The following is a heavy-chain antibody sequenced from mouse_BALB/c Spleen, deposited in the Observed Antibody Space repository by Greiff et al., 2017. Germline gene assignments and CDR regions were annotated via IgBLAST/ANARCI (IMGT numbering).Heavy chain of an antibody. CDR3: ARGPYYYGSSYCDY. V-gene: IGHV1S29*02. CDR1: GYTFTDYN. J-gene: IGHJ2*01. CDR2: IYPYNGGT. Sequence: EVKLQESGPELVKPGASVKISCKASGYTFTDYNMHWVKQSHGKSLEWIGYIYPYNGGTGYNQKFKSKATLTVDNSSSTAYMELRSLTSEDSAVYYCARGPYYYGSSYCDYWGQGTTLTVSS. D-gene: IGHD1-1*01.